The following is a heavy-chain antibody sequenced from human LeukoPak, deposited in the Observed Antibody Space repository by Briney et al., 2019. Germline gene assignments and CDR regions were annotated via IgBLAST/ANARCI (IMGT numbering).Heavy chain of an antibody. Sequence: ASVKVSCKASGYTFTSYYMHWVRQAPGQGLEWMGIINPSGGSTSYAQKFQGRVTMTRDTSTSTVYMDLSSLRSEDTAVYYCARSPGGSWSYWAYFDYWGQGTLVTVSS. CDR1: GYTFTSYY. CDR2: INPSGGST. D-gene: IGHD1-26*01. J-gene: IGHJ4*02. V-gene: IGHV1-46*01. CDR3: ARSPGGSWSYWAYFDY.